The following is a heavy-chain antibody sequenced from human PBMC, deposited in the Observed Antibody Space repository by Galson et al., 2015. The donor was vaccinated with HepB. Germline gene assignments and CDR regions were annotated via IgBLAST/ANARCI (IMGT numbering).Heavy chain of an antibody. CDR2: ISGSGSST. J-gene: IGHJ4*02. CDR1: GFTFSSYA. D-gene: IGHD6-19*01. V-gene: IGHV3-23*01. Sequence: SLRLSCAASGFTFSSYAMSWVRQAPGKGLEWVSAISGSGSSTYYADSVKGRFTISRDNSKNTLYLQMNTLRAEDTAVYYCAKGGSGAYTRIDYWGQGTLVTVSS. CDR3: AKGGSGAYTRIDY.